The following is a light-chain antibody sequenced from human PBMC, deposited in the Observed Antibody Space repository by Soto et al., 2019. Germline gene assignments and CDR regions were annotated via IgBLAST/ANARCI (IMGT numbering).Light chain of an antibody. J-gene: IGKJ3*01. CDR2: RAS. CDR3: QQYYKYSSFT. V-gene: IGKV1-5*03. Sequence: DIQMTQSPSTLSASVGDRVTITCRASQRISGWLAWYQHKPGKAPKLLIYRASTIETGVTSGYSGRGYGTEVTLAINSLQPDHFGSYYSQQYYKYSSFTFRPGTKVDLK. CDR1: QRISGW.